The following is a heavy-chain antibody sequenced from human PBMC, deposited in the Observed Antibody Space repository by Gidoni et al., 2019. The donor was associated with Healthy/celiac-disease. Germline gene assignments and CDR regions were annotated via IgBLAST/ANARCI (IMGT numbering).Heavy chain of an antibody. CDR1: GFTFGDYA. J-gene: IGHJ6*02. V-gene: IGHV3-49*04. D-gene: IGHD3-10*01. CDR3: TSEYGSGSYYQPHYYYYGMDV. Sequence: EVQLVESGGGLVQPGRSLRLSCTASGFTFGDYAMSWVRQAPGKGLEWVGFIRSKAYGGTTEYAASVKGRFTISRDDSKSIAYLQMNSLKTEDTAVYYCTSEYGSGSYYQPHYYYYGMDVWGQGTTVTVSS. CDR2: IRSKAYGGTT.